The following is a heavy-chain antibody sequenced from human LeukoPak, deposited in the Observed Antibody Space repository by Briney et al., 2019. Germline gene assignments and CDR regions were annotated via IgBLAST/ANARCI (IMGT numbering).Heavy chain of an antibody. CDR1: GFTFSSYG. CDR2: ISYDGSNK. D-gene: IGHD6-13*01. CDR3: AKRGIAAVNWFDP. J-gene: IGHJ5*02. V-gene: IGHV3-30*18. Sequence: PGGSLRLSCAASGFTFSSYGMHWVRQAPGKGLEWVAVISYDGSNKYYADSVKGRFTISRDNSKNTLYLQMNSPRAEDTAVYYCAKRGIAAVNWFDPWGQGTLVTVSS.